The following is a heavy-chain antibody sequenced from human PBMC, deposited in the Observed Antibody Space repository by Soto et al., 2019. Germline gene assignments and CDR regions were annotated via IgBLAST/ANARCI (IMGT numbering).Heavy chain of an antibody. D-gene: IGHD3-10*01. CDR3: ARVMDFTLVRGPDGFDI. V-gene: IGHV3-11*05. CDR1: GFAFSDYY. Sequence: QVQLVESGGGLVNPGGSLRLSCAASGFAFSDYYMTWIRQAPGKGLEWVSYISGSSSYIKSADSVRGRFTISRDNGKNSLYLQMDSLRAGDTALYYCARVMDFTLVRGPDGFDIWGQGTMVTVSS. J-gene: IGHJ3*02. CDR2: ISGSSSYI.